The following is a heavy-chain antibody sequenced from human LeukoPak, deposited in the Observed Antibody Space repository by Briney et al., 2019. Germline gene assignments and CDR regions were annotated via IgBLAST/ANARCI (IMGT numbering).Heavy chain of an antibody. J-gene: IGHJ4*02. CDR1: GGSFSGYY. D-gene: IGHD2-15*01. CDR2: INHSGST. Sequence: SETLSLTCAVYGGSFSGYYWSWIRQPPGKGLEWIGEINHSGSTNYNPSLKSRVTISVDTSKNQFSLKLSSVTAADTAVYYCARGEKLYCSGGSCYSYYGDYADYWGQGTLVTVSS. CDR3: ARGEKLYCSGGSCYSYYGDYADY. V-gene: IGHV4-34*01.